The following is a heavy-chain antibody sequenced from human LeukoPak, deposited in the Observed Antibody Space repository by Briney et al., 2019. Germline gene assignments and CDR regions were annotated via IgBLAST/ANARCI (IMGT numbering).Heavy chain of an antibody. V-gene: IGHV3-11*01. CDR2: ISSSGSTI. D-gene: IGHD4/OR15-4a*01. Sequence: GGSLRLSCAAPGFTFSDYYMSWIRQAPGKGLEWVSYISSSGSTIYYADSVKGRFTISRDNAKNSLYLQMNSLRAEDTAVYYCARAGSYGGYYYYYMDVWGKRTTVTVSS. CDR3: ARAGSYGGYYYYYMDV. J-gene: IGHJ6*03. CDR1: GFTFSDYY.